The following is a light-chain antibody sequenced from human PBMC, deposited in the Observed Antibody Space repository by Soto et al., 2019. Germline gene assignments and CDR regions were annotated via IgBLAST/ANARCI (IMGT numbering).Light chain of an antibody. CDR3: QQYDTYPFT. J-gene: IGKJ3*01. CDR1: QGINNF. Sequence: DIQMTQSPSSLSASVGDRVTITCRASQGINNFLAWFQQKPGKAPKPLIYAASYLQSGVPSRFSGSGSVTDFTLTISSLQPEDFATYYCQQYDTYPFTFGPGTKVDIK. V-gene: IGKV1-16*01. CDR2: AAS.